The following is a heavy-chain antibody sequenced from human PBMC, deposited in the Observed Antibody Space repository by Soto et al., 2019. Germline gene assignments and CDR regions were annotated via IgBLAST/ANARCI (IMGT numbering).Heavy chain of an antibody. CDR2: IWYDGSNK. D-gene: IGHD1-7*01. Sequence: QVQLVESGGGVVQPGRSLRLSCAASGFTFSSYGMHWVRQAPGKGLEWVAVIWYDGSNKYYADSVKGRFTISRDNSKNTLYLQMNRLRPEDTDVYSCARDSAPVSRWHYKYFYYGMDVWGQGTTVTVSS. J-gene: IGHJ6*02. V-gene: IGHV3-33*01. CDR1: GFTFSSYG. CDR3: ARDSAPVSRWHYKYFYYGMDV.